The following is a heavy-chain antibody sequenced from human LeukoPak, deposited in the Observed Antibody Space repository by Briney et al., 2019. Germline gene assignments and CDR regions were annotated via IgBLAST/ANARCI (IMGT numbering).Heavy chain of an antibody. CDR1: GFTFSSYW. D-gene: IGHD3-22*01. J-gene: IGHJ1*01. V-gene: IGHV3-74*01. CDR3: ARAPSEIGGYYPEYFRH. Sequence: GGSLRLPCAASGFTFSSYWMHWVRQAPGKGLVWVSRIKSDGKTNYADSVKGRFTISRDNAKNTVSLQMNSLRAEDTGVYYCARAPSEIGGYYPEYFRHWGQGNLVTVSS. CDR2: IKSDGKT.